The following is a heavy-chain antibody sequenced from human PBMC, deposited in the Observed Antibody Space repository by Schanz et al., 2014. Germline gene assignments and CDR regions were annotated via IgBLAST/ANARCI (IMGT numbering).Heavy chain of an antibody. CDR3: ARDDGGGYNQIDY. J-gene: IGHJ4*02. CDR1: GFTFSSYW. CDR2: INDDGSST. Sequence: EVQLVESGGELFQPGGSLRLSCAASGFTFSSYWMHWVRQVPGKGPVWVSRINDDGSSTLYADSVKGRFTISRDNSENTLFLEMNSLRLEDTAVYYCARDDGGGYNQIDYWGQGALVTVSS. D-gene: IGHD5-12*01. V-gene: IGHV3-74*01.